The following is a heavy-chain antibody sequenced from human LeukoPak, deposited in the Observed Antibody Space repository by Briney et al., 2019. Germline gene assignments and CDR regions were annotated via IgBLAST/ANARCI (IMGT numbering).Heavy chain of an antibody. CDR2: IRSKAYGGTT. V-gene: IGHV3-49*03. CDR1: GFTFGDYA. CDR3: TRHLSIAVAGMVSAPQDYFDY. J-gene: IGHJ4*02. Sequence: PGGSLRLSCTASGFTFGDYAMSWFRQAPGKGLEWVGFIRSKAYGGTTEYAASVKGRFTISRDDSKSIAYLQMNSLKTEDTAVYYCTRHLSIAVAGMVSAPQDYFDYWGQGTLVTVSS. D-gene: IGHD6-19*01.